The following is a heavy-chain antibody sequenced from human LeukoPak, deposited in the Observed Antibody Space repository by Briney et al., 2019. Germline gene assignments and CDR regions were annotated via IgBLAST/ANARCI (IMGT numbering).Heavy chain of an antibody. CDR3: AKQPTNNCYSSLDC. CDR1: GFTFTNAW. CDR2: ISGTGDNT. Sequence: PGGSLRLSCAASGFTFTNAWMNWVRQAPGKGLEWVAAISGTGDNTYYAASVKGRFAISRDNSKTTLYLQMNSLRAEDTAVYYCAKQPTNNCYSSLDCWGQGTLVTVSS. D-gene: IGHD2-15*01. J-gene: IGHJ4*02. V-gene: IGHV3-23*01.